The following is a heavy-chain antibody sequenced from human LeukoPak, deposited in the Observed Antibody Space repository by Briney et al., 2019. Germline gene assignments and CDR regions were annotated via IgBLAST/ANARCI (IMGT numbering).Heavy chain of an antibody. V-gene: IGHV3-23*01. CDR1: GFTFSSYA. CDR2: ISGSGGST. Sequence: GGSLRLSCAASGFTFSSYAMSWVRQAPGKGLEWVSAISGSGGSTYYADSVKGRFTISRDNSKNTLFLQMNSLRAEDTAVYYCAKDRSCTGSSCNVGSWGQGTMVTVSS. D-gene: IGHD2-2*01. CDR3: AKDRSCTGSSCNVGS. J-gene: IGHJ3*01.